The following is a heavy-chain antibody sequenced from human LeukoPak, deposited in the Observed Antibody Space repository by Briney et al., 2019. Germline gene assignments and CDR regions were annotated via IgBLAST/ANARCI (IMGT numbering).Heavy chain of an antibody. CDR2: ISSDGTDT. Sequence: PGGSLRLSCAASGFTFSSYWMHWVRQAPGKGLVWVSRISSDGTDTSYADSVKGRFTISRDNAKNTLYLQMNSLRAEDTAVYYCARVHYGDYVDYWGQGTLVTVSS. CDR1: GFTFSSYW. V-gene: IGHV3-74*01. D-gene: IGHD4-17*01. CDR3: ARVHYGDYVDY. J-gene: IGHJ4*02.